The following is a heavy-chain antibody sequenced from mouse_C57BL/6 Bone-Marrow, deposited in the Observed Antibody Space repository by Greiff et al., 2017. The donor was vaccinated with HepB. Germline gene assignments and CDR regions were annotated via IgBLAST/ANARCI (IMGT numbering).Heavy chain of an antibody. Sequence: DVKLVESGPGMVKPSQSLSLTCTVTGYSITSGYDWHWIRHFPGNKLEWMGYISYSGSTHYNPSLKSRISITHDTSKNHFFLKLNSVTTEDTATYYCASRWLLPVYFDVWGTGTTVTVSS. CDR1: GYSITSGYD. D-gene: IGHD2-3*01. CDR2: ISYSGST. CDR3: ASRWLLPVYFDV. V-gene: IGHV3-1*01. J-gene: IGHJ1*03.